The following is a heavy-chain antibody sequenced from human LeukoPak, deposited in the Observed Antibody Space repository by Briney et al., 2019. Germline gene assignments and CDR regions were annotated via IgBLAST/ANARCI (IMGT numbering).Heavy chain of an antibody. CDR2: INAGNGNT. CDR1: GYTFTSYA. Sequence: ASVKVSCKASGYTFTSYAMHWVRQAPGQRLEWMGWINAGNGNTKYSQKFQGRVTITRDTSASTAYMELSSLRSEDTAVYYCARLMAYYGSGKGDYWGQGTLVTVSS. V-gene: IGHV1-3*01. D-gene: IGHD3-10*01. J-gene: IGHJ4*02. CDR3: ARLMAYYGSGKGDY.